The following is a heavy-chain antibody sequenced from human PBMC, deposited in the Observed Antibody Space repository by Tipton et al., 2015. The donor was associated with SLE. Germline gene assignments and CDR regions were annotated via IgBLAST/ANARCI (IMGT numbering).Heavy chain of an antibody. CDR2: MFYTGSA. Sequence: TLSLTCTVSGASVSSSVYSWGWIRQPPGKGLQWIGAMFYTGSAHYNPSLKGRASISVDTSKNVFSLNVSSVTAADTAEYYCVRLRREHQIVRLGWFWGLGTLVTVS. V-gene: IGHV4-39*07. CDR3: VRLRREHQIVRLGWF. CDR1: GASVSSSVYS. D-gene: IGHD2/OR15-2a*01. J-gene: IGHJ1*01.